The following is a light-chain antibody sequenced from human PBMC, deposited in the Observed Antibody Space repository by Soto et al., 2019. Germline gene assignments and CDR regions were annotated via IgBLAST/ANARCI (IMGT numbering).Light chain of an antibody. CDR3: QQYNSWPPYT. CDR2: GAS. Sequence: ETVMTQSPATLSVSPGETATLSCRASQNVYTNLAWYQQKPGQAPRLVLYGASTRATGVPARFSGSGSGTEFTLTISSLQSEDFAVYDCQQYNSWPPYTFGQGTKVEIK. J-gene: IGKJ2*01. CDR1: QNVYTN. V-gene: IGKV3-15*01.